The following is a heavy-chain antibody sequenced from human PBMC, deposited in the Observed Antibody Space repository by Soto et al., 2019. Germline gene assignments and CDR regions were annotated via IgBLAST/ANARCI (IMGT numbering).Heavy chain of an antibody. CDR1: GFTFRSYA. Sequence: GSLRLSCAASGFTFRSYAMSWVRQAPGKGLAWVSSITGSGGSTYYADSVKGRFTISRDNSKNTLYLQMNTLRAEDTAVYYCAGGGTSANYAFDIWGQGTLVTVSS. CDR2: ITGSGGST. V-gene: IGHV3-23*01. D-gene: IGHD2-8*02. CDR3: AGGGTSANYAFDI. J-gene: IGHJ3*02.